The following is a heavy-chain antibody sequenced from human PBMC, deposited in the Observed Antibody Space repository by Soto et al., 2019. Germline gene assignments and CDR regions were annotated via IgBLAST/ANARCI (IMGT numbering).Heavy chain of an antibody. CDR1: GCSISSYY. CDR3: ARSSWGESFYYYYGMDV. Sequence: PSEALSVTCAVSGCSISSYYWSWIRQPPGKGLEWIGYIYYSGSTNYNPSLKSRVTISVDTSKNQFSLKLSPVTAADTAVYYCARSSWGESFYYYYGMDVWGQGTTVTVS. D-gene: IGHD3-16*01. J-gene: IGHJ6*02. V-gene: IGHV4-59*01. CDR2: IYYSGST.